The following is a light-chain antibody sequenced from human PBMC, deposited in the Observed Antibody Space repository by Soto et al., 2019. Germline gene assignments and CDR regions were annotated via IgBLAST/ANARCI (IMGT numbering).Light chain of an antibody. CDR1: QVVTN. Sequence: DIVLTQSPGTLSLSPGERATLSCRASQVVTNFAWYQQKPGEAPRLLIYDVSKRATGIPARFSGSGTGADATLTISSLEPEDFGVYYCLLRYVWLRSFGQGTRLEIK. CDR3: LLRYVWLRS. CDR2: DVS. J-gene: IGKJ5*01. V-gene: IGKV3-11*01.